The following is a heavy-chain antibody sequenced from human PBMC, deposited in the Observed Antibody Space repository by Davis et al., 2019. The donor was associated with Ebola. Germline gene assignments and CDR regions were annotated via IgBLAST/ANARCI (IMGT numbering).Heavy chain of an antibody. V-gene: IGHV1-2*06. CDR2: INPNGGGT. CDR3: ARGHTYGRWDDRFDP. D-gene: IGHD5-18*01. Sequence: ASVKVSCKASGYTFTDYYIHWVRQAGQGLEWMGRINPNGGGTNYAQKFQGRVTVTWDTSISTAYMELDRLKSDDTALYYCARGHTYGRWDDRFDPWGQGTLVTVSS. J-gene: IGHJ5*02. CDR1: GYTFTDYY.